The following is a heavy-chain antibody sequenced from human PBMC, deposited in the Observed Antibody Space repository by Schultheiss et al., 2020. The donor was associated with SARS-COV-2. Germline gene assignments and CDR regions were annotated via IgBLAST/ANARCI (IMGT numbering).Heavy chain of an antibody. D-gene: IGHD3-16*01. CDR3: ARGQRRPVWWFDP. J-gene: IGHJ5*02. Sequence: SQTLSLTCPVSGGSISSYYWSWIRQPPGKGLEWIGSIHHSGGTYYKPSLKSRVTISVDTSKNQFSLKLAPVTAADTAVYFCARGQRRPVWWFDPWGQGTLVTVSS. CDR1: GGSISSYY. V-gene: IGHV4-59*12. CDR2: IHHSGGT.